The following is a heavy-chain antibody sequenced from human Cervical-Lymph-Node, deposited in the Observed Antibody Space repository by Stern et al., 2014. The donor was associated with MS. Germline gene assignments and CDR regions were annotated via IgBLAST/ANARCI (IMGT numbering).Heavy chain of an antibody. D-gene: IGHD4-17*01. V-gene: IGHV1-69*01. Sequence: MQLVESGAEVKKPGASVKVSCKASGGTFSNYATSWVRPAPGQGLEWLGRIAPPLGNPNSAQTVPGRVTITPDESTSTAYMDLSSMRSEDTAVYYCASPLTATSVPFGYYGMDVWGQGTTVTVS. CDR1: GGTFSNYA. J-gene: IGHJ6*02. CDR3: ASPLTATSVPFGYYGMDV. CDR2: IAPPLGNP.